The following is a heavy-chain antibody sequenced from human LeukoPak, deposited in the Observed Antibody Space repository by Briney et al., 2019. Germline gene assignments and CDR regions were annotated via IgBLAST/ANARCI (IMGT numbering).Heavy chain of an antibody. D-gene: IGHD3-22*01. CDR2: IYYSGST. J-gene: IGHJ4*02. CDR1: GGSISSYY. CDR3: ARTQYYYDTSFDY. Sequence: SETLSLTCTVSGGSISSYYWSWVRQPPGKGLEWIGYIYYSGSTNYNPSLTSRVTISVDTSKNQFSLKLSSVTAADTAVYYCARTQYYYDTSFDYWGQGTLVTVSS. V-gene: IGHV4-59*01.